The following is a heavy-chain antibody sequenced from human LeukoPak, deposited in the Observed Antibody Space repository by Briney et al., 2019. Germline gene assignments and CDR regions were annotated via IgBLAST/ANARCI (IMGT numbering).Heavy chain of an antibody. CDR1: GFTFSIHG. D-gene: IGHD3-10*01. CDR2: ISPSGDTT. V-gene: IGHV3-23*01. J-gene: IGHJ4*02. CDR3: ARVPLPMVLWFGESGYFDY. Sequence: GGSLRLSCAASGFTFSIHGMNWVRQAPGKGLEWVSGISPSGDTTYYADSVKGRFTVSRDNSKNTLYLQINSLRADDTAVYYCARVPLPMVLWFGESGYFDYWGQGTLVTVSS.